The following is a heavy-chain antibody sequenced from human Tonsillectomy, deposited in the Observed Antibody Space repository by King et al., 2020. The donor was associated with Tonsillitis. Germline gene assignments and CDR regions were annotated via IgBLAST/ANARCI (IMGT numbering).Heavy chain of an antibody. V-gene: IGHV4-39*01. Sequence: QLQESGPGLVKPSETLSLACTVSGDSISSSTYYWGWIRQPPGKGLEWIGRIYYSGSTYYNSSLKSRVTISVDTSKNQFSLKLSSVTAADTAVDYCGRLGGVRDSDYGGGFDYWGQGTLVTVSS. D-gene: IGHD4-17*01. CDR1: GDSISSSTYY. CDR2: IYYSGST. CDR3: GRLGGVRDSDYGGGFDY. J-gene: IGHJ4*02.